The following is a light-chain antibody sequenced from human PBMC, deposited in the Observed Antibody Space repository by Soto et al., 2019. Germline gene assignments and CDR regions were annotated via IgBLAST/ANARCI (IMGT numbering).Light chain of an antibody. CDR1: QSISSW. J-gene: IGKJ1*01. CDR3: QQYNSSPT. Sequence: DIQMTQSPSTLSASVGDRVTITCRASQSISSWLAWYQQKPGKAPKLLIYKASSLESGVPARFSGSGSGTEFTLTISILQPEAFENYYCQQYNSSPTFGRGTKVDIK. V-gene: IGKV1-5*03. CDR2: KAS.